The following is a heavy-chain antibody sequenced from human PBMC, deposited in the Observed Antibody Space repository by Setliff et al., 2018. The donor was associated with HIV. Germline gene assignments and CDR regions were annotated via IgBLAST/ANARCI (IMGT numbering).Heavy chain of an antibody. CDR3: AKRGDGYNFPFDY. CDR1: GFTFSSYG. CDR2: IRYDGSNK. J-gene: IGHJ4*02. D-gene: IGHD5-12*01. Sequence: GGSLRLSCAASGFTFSSYGMHWVRQAPGKGLEWVAFIRYDGSNKYYTDSVKGRFTISRDNSKNTLYLQMNSLRAEDTAVYYCAKRGDGYNFPFDYWGQGTLVTVSS. V-gene: IGHV3-30*02.